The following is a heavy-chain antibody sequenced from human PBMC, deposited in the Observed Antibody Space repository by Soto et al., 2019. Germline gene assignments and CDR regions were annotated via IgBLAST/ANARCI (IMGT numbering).Heavy chain of an antibody. CDR1: DYTLTSYA. J-gene: IGHJ4*02. D-gene: IGHD1-1*01. CDR2: IIPIFGTA. V-gene: IGHV1-69*13. Sequence: SVKVSCKASDYTLTSYAISWVRQAPGQGLEWMGGIIPIFGTANYAQKFQGRVTITADESTSTAYMELSSLRSEDTAVYYCAREGLTTDYYFDYWGQGTLVTVSS. CDR3: AREGLTTDYYFDY.